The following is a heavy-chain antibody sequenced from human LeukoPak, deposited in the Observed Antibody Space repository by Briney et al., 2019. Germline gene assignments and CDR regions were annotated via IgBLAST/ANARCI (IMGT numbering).Heavy chain of an antibody. CDR1: GGTFRNYV. CDR2: IIPIFGTT. Sequence: ASVKVSCKASGGTFRNYVISWVRQAPGQGLEWIGGIIPIFGTTNYAQKFQDRLTITADESTNTAHMELSSLRSDDTALYYCASGFNSGKFDYWGQETLVTVSS. CDR3: ASGFNSGKFDY. D-gene: IGHD1-1*01. V-gene: IGHV1-69*13. J-gene: IGHJ4*02.